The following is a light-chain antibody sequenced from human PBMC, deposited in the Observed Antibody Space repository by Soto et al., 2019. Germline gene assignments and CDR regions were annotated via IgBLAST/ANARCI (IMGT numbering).Light chain of an antibody. CDR3: QHYNDFSWT. CDR1: QSISIL. CDR2: ATS. J-gene: IGKJ1*01. V-gene: IGKV1-5*03. Sequence: DIHWTQSPSTLSASVGDRVTITCRASQSISILLAWYQQKPGKAPNLLIYATSTLETGVSSRFSGSGSGTEFTLTISSLQPDESATYYCQHYNDFSWTFGQGNTVEIK.